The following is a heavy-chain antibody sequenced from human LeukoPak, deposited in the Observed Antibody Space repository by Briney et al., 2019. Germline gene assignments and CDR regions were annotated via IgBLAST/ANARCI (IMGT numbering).Heavy chain of an antibody. Sequence: GGSLRLSCAASGFFFENHEMNWVRQAPGKGLEWVGNLKQDGSEIYYLDSVKGRFTISRDNTKNSLYLQMNSLRAEDTAVYYCATIEAVRFHYWGQGTLVTVSS. D-gene: IGHD4-17*01. CDR3: ATIEAVRFHY. V-gene: IGHV3-7*01. J-gene: IGHJ4*02. CDR2: LKQDGSEI. CDR1: GFFFENHE.